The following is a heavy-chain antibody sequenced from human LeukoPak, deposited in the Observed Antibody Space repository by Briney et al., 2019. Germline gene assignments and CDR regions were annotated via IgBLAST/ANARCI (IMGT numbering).Heavy chain of an antibody. V-gene: IGHV1-69*13. Sequence: SVKVSCKASGGTFSSYAISWVRQAPGQGLEWMGGIIPIFGTVNYLQKFQGRVTITADESTSTAYMELSSLRSEDTAVYYCVEGTVTGIGAFDIWGQGTMVTVSS. J-gene: IGHJ3*02. D-gene: IGHD4-17*01. CDR1: GGTFSSYA. CDR3: VEGTVTGIGAFDI. CDR2: IIPIFGTV.